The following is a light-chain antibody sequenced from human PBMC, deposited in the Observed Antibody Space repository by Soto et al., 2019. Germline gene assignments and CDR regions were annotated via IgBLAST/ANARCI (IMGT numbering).Light chain of an antibody. CDR1: QGISNY. J-gene: IGKJ5*01. CDR3: LQHNSYHPT. Sequence: DIQMTQSPSAMSASVGDRVTITCRASQGISNYLAWFQQKPGKVPKRLIYGASSLQSGVPSRFSGTGSGTEFTLTISSLQPEDFATYYCLQHNSYHPTFSQGTRLEIK. CDR2: GAS. V-gene: IGKV1-17*03.